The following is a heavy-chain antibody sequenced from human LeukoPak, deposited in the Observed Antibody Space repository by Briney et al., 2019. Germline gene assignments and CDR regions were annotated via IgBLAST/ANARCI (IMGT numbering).Heavy chain of an antibody. CDR2: IYTSGST. J-gene: IGHJ5*02. CDR3: ARHPLIPGSSDH. D-gene: IGHD3-16*01. V-gene: IGHV4-61*02. Sequence: PSQTLSLTCTVSGGSISSGSYYWSWIRQPAGKGLEWIGRIYTSGSTNYNPSLKSRVTISVDTSKNQFSLKLSSVTAADTAVYYCARHPLIPGSSDHWGQGTLVTVSS. CDR1: GGSISSGSYY.